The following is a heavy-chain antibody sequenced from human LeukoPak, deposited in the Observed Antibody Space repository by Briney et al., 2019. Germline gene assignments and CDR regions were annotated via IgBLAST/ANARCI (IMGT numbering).Heavy chain of an antibody. D-gene: IGHD1-26*01. V-gene: IGHV1-69*05. Sequence: AASVKVSCKASGGTFSSYAISWVRQAPGQGLEWMGRIIPIFGTANYAQKFQGRVTITTDESTSTAYMELSSLRSGDAAVYYCARYAYSGSHDAAFDIWGQGTMVTVSS. CDR2: IIPIFGTA. J-gene: IGHJ3*02. CDR1: GGTFSSYA. CDR3: ARYAYSGSHDAAFDI.